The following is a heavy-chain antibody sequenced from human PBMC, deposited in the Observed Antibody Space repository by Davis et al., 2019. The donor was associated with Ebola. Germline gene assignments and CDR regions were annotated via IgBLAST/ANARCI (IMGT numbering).Heavy chain of an antibody. Sequence: GESLKISCAASGFTFSSYSMNWVRQAPGKGLEWVAVIWYDGSNKYYADSVKGRFTISRDNSKNTLYLQMNSLRAEDTAVYYCARELPMAEGYYYYYGMDVWGQGTTVTVSS. CDR3: ARELPMAEGYYYYYGMDV. D-gene: IGHD2/OR15-2a*01. V-gene: IGHV3-33*08. CDR2: IWYDGSNK. CDR1: GFTFSSYS. J-gene: IGHJ6*02.